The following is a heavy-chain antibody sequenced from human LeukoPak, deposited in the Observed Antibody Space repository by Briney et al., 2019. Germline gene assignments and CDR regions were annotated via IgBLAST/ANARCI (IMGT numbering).Heavy chain of an antibody. CDR1: GFTFSSYG. Sequence: GGSLRLSCAASGFTFSSYGMHWVRQAPGKGLEWVAVISYDGSNKYYADSVKGRFTISRDNSKNTLYLQMNSLRAEDTAVYYCAKDQSELWGQGTLVTVSS. J-gene: IGHJ4*02. D-gene: IGHD1-26*01. CDR3: AKDQSEL. CDR2: ISYDGSNK. V-gene: IGHV3-30*18.